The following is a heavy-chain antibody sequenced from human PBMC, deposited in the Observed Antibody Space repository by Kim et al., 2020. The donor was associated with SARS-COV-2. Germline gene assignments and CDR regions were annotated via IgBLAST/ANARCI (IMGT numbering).Heavy chain of an antibody. Sequence: SETLSLTCTVSGGSISGSYWSWIRQTPGKGLEWIGCIYHSGNTKYNPSLKSRITISVDTSKNQFSLKLSSVTAADAAVYYCARHAPFGDYFDYWGQGTLV. V-gene: IGHV4-59*08. J-gene: IGHJ4*02. CDR1: GGSISGSY. CDR3: ARHAPFGDYFDY. D-gene: IGHD3-10*01. CDR2: IYHSGNT.